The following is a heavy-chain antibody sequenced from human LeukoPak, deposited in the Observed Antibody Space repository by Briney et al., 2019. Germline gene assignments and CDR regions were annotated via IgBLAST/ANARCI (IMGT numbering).Heavy chain of an antibody. J-gene: IGHJ4*02. CDR1: GGSISSGGYY. CDR3: ARGSRYSSGWRN. CDR2: IYYSGTT. V-gene: IGHV4-31*03. D-gene: IGHD6-19*01. Sequence: NPSQTLSLTRTVSGGSISSGGYYWSWIRQLPGKGLEWIGYIYYSGTTSYNPSLKSRLTISLDTSENQFSLKLSSVTAADTAVYYCARGSRYSSGWRNWGQGTLVTVSS.